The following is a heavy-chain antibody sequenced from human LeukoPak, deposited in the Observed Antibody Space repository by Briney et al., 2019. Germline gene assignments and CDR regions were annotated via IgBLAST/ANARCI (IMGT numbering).Heavy chain of an antibody. CDR1: GFTFDDYA. D-gene: IGHD2-15*01. J-gene: IGHJ4*02. V-gene: IGHV3-9*01. Sequence: GGSLRLSCAASGFTFDDYAMHWVRQAPGKGLEWVSGISWNSGSIGYADSVKGRFTISRDSAKNSLYLQMNSLRAEDTALYYCAKDKWSLTQYYFDYWGQGTLVTVSS. CDR2: ISWNSGSI. CDR3: AKDKWSLTQYYFDY.